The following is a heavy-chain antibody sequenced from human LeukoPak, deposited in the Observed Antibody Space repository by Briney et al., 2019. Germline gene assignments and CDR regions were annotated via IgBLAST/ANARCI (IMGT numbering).Heavy chain of an antibody. CDR1: GYTLTELS. Sequence: ASVKVSCKVSGYTLTELSMHWVRQAPGKGLEWMGGFDPEDGETIYAQKFQGRVTMTEDTSTDTAYMELSSLGSEDTAVYYCATWLIKLYGYYYPDAFDIWGQGTMVTVSS. CDR2: FDPEDGET. D-gene: IGHD3-22*01. J-gene: IGHJ3*02. V-gene: IGHV1-24*01. CDR3: ATWLIKLYGYYYPDAFDI.